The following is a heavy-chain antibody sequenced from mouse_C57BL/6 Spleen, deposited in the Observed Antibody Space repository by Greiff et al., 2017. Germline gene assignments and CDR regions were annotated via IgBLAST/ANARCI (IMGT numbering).Heavy chain of an antibody. J-gene: IGHJ3*01. CDR3: ARSYDYDDAY. D-gene: IGHD2-4*01. Sequence: VQGVESGAELVRPGTSVKVSCKASGYAFTNYLIEWVKQRPGQGLEWIGVINPGSGGTNYNEKFKGKATLTADKSSSTAYMQLSSLTSEDSAVYFCARSYDYDDAYWGQGTLVTVSA. CDR1: GYAFTNYL. CDR2: INPGSGGT. V-gene: IGHV1-54*01.